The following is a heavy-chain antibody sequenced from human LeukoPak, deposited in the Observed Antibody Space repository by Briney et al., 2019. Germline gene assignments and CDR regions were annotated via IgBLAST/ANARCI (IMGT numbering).Heavy chain of an antibody. CDR3: ARDSYQDYYGRFDP. Sequence: GGSLRLSCAASGFSFSNHGMHWVRQAPGKRLEWVAVIWDDGNNKRYANSVNGRFTISRDNSENTLYLQMSGLTAEDTAMYHCARDSYQDYYGRFDPWGQGTLVIVSS. CDR2: IWDDGNNK. V-gene: IGHV3-33*01. CDR1: GFSFSNHG. D-gene: IGHD3-10*01. J-gene: IGHJ5*02.